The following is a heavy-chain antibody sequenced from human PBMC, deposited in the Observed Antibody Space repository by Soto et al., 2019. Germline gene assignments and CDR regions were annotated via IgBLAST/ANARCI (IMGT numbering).Heavy chain of an antibody. Sequence: QVQLAQSRAEVKKPGASVKVSCKASGYTFTGYFMHWVRQAPGQGLEWMGWINPNSGATKYAQKFQGRVTLTRDTSINTAYMEMSMLRSDYTAVYYCARGGGTILAPLPWGQGTLVTVSS. CDR3: ARGGGTILAPLP. CDR1: GYTFTGYF. D-gene: IGHD3-3*01. J-gene: IGHJ5*02. V-gene: IGHV1-2*02. CDR2: INPNSGAT.